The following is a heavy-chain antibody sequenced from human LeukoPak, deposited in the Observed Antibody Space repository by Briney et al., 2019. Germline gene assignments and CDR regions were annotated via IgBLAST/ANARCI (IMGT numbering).Heavy chain of an antibody. CDR3: ARDRVVATIWLLYYYYYGMDV. CDR1: GFTFSSYA. J-gene: IGHJ6*02. V-gene: IGHV3-30-3*01. Sequence: PGGSLRLSCAASGFTFSSYAMHWVRQAPGKGLEWVAVKSYDGSNKYYADSVKGRFTISRDNSKNTLYLQMNSLRAEDTAVYYCARDRVVATIWLLYYYYYGMDVWGQGTTVTVSS. CDR2: KSYDGSNK. D-gene: IGHD5-12*01.